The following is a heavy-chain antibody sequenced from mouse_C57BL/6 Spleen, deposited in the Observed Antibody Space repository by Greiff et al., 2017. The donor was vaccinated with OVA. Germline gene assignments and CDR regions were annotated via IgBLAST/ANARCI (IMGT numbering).Heavy chain of an antibody. CDR1: GFSLTSYG. J-gene: IGHJ3*01. CDR2: ICSGGST. CDR3: AKNDGYSFAY. V-gene: IGHV2-4*01. Sequence: VHLVESGPGLVQPSQSLSITCKVSGFSLTSYGVHWVRQPPGKGLEWLGVICSGGSTDYNAAFISRLSISKDNSKSQVFMKMNSLQADDTAIYYCAKNDGYSFAYWGQGTLVTVSA. D-gene: IGHD2-3*01.